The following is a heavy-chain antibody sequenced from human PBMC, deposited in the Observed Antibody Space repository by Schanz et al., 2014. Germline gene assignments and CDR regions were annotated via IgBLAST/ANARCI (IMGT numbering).Heavy chain of an antibody. J-gene: IGHJ4*02. CDR3: ARGRRGDCRRTSCTYYFDS. CDR2: IGPASDP. CDR1: GFTFSNYD. Sequence: EVQLVESGGGLVQPGGSLRLSCAASGFTFSNYDMHWVRQAIGKGLEWVSGIGPASDPYYAGSVKGRFTISRENGKNSLYLQMNSLRHGATAVYYCARGRRGDCRRTSCTYYFDSWGQGNLVTFSS. V-gene: IGHV3-13*05. D-gene: IGHD2-2*01.